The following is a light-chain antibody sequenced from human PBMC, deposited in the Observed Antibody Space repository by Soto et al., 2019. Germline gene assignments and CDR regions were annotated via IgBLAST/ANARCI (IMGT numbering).Light chain of an antibody. CDR2: EAS. CDR3: QQRSNWPST. V-gene: IGKV3-11*01. Sequence: EVVLTQSPATLSLSPGERATLSCRASPSVSSYVAWYQQKPGQAPRLHIYEASNRATGIPARFSGSGSGTDFTLTVSSLEPEDFAVYYCQQRSNWPSTFGQGTKLEI. J-gene: IGKJ2*01. CDR1: PSVSSY.